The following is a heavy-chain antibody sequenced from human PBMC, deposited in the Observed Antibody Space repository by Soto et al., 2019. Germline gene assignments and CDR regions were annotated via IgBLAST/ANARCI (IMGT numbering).Heavy chain of an antibody. CDR2: SRNKAHSYTT. Sequence: EVQLVESGGGLVQPGGSLRLSCAASGFTFSDHYMDWVRQAPGKGLEWVARSRNKAHSYTTEYAASVKGRFTISRDDSKDSLYLQMNSLKTEDTAVYYCARVRAVDDYWGQGTLVTVSS. V-gene: IGHV3-72*01. D-gene: IGHD6-19*01. CDR1: GFTFSDHY. J-gene: IGHJ4*02. CDR3: ARVRAVDDY.